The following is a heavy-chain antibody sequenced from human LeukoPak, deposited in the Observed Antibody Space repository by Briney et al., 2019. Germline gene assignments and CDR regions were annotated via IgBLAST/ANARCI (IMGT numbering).Heavy chain of an antibody. CDR1: GFTFSSYA. CDR2: ISGSGGST. V-gene: IGHV3-23*01. J-gene: IGHJ6*02. CDR3: ANVGSSWIVYYYYGMDV. D-gene: IGHD6-13*01. Sequence: PGGSLRLSCAASGFTFSSYAMSWVRQAPGKGLEWVSAISGSGGSTYYAASVKGRFTISRDNSKNTLYLQMNSLRAEDTAVYYCANVGSSWIVYYYYGMDVWGQGTTVTVSS.